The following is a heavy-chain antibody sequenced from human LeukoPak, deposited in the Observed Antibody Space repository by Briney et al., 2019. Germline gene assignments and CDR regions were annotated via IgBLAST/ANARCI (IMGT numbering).Heavy chain of an antibody. D-gene: IGHD3-9*01. CDR3: ARKGRSILRYFDWSTFDY. V-gene: IGHV4-34*01. CDR1: GGSFSGYY. Sequence: SETLSLTCAVYGGSFSGYYWSWIRQPPGKGLEWIGEINHSGSTNYNPSLKSRVTISVDTSKNQFSLKLSSVTAADTAVYYCARKGRSILRYFDWSTFDYWGQGTLVTVSS. CDR2: INHSGST. J-gene: IGHJ4*02.